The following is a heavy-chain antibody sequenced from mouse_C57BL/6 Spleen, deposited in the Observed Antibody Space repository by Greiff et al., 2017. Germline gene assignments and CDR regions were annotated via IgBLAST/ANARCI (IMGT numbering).Heavy chain of an antibody. V-gene: IGHV1-54*01. D-gene: IGHD5-5*01. J-gene: IGHJ4*01. CDR2: LNPGSGGT. Sequence: VQLQQSGAELVRPGTSVKVSCKASGYAFTNYLIEWVKQRPGQGLEWIGVLNPGSGGTNYNEKFKGKATLTADKSSSTAYLQLSSLTSEDSAVYFCARGLPRDYAMDYWGQGTSVTVSS. CDR1: GYAFTNYL. CDR3: ARGLPRDYAMDY.